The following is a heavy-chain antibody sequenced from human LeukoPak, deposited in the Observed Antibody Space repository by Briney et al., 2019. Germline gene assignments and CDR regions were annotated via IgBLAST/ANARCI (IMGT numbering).Heavy chain of an antibody. CDR3: ARHDILTGYYGDY. J-gene: IGHJ4*02. D-gene: IGHD3-9*01. V-gene: IGHV3-11*06. CDR2: ISSSSSYT. Sequence: GGSLRLSCAASGFTFSDYYMSWIRQAPGKGLEWVSYISSSSSYTNYADSVKGRFTISRDNAKNSLYLQMNNLRAEDTAVYYCARHDILTGYYGDYWGQGTLVTVSS. CDR1: GFTFSDYY.